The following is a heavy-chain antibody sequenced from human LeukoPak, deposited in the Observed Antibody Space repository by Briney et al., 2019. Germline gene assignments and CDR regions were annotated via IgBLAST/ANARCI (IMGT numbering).Heavy chain of an antibody. Sequence: PGGSLRLSCAASGFTFSSYGMHWVRQAPGKGLEWVAVISYDGSNKDYADSVKGRFTISRDNSKNTLYLQMNSLRAEDTAVYYCARDTYDSRAQGDAFDIWGQGQWSPSLQ. D-gene: IGHD3-22*01. CDR1: GFTFSSYG. CDR3: ARDTYDSRAQGDAFDI. J-gene: IGHJ3*02. V-gene: IGHV3-30*04. CDR2: ISYDGSNK.